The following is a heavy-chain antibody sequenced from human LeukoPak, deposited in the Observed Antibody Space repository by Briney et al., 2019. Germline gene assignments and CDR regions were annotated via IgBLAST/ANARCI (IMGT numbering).Heavy chain of an antibody. J-gene: IGHJ4*02. Sequence: PSETLSLTCAVYGGSFSGYYWSWIRQPPGKGLEWIGEINHSGSTNYNPSLKSRVTISVDTSKNQFSLKLSSVTAADTAVYYCARAKGSGWSGQPFDYWGQGTLVTVSS. V-gene: IGHV4-34*01. CDR3: ARAKGSGWSGQPFDY. CDR2: INHSGST. D-gene: IGHD6-19*01. CDR1: GGSFSGYY.